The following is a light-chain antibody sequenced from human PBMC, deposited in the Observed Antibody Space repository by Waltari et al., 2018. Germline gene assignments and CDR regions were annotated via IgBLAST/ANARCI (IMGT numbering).Light chain of an antibody. CDR1: RSNIGNNY. CDR3: AAWDDSLSGVV. J-gene: IGLJ3*02. CDR2: EDS. Sequence: QSVLTQPPSVSAAPGQRVTISCSAGRSNIGNNYVSWYRQFPGTAPKLLIYEDSERPSGIPGRFSGSKSGTSATLDISGLRSEDEADYYCAAWDDSLSGVVFGGGTKLTVL. V-gene: IGLV1-51*02.